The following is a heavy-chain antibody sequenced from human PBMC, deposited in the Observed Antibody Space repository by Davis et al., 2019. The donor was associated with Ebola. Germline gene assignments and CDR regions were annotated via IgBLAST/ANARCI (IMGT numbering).Heavy chain of an antibody. D-gene: IGHD1-26*01. CDR2: VSTTSSSI. CDR3: VKGGWEPPE. J-gene: IGHJ4*02. V-gene: IGHV3-23*01. CDR1: GFTFSSSG. Sequence: GGSLRLSCAASGFTFSSSGMSWVRQAPGKGLQWVSSVSTTSSSISYADSVKGRFTISRDNSRSTLYLQMNNLRAEDTAAYFCVKGGWEPPEWGQGTLVTVSS.